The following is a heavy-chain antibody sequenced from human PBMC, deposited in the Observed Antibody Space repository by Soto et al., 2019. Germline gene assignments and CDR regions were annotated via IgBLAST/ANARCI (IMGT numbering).Heavy chain of an antibody. D-gene: IGHD2-2*01. CDR2: IKSKTDGGAT. J-gene: IGHJ6*02. CDR1: GFTFSNAW. CDR3: TADVYGPSSGCWVEV. Sequence: EVQLVESGGGLVMPGGALTLSCAASGFTFSNAWMSWVRQAPGKGLGWVGRIKSKTDGGATDYAAPVKGRFTISRDDSKNTLYLQMNSLNTEDTAVYYCTADVYGPSSGCWVEVWGQGTTVTVSS. V-gene: IGHV3-15*01.